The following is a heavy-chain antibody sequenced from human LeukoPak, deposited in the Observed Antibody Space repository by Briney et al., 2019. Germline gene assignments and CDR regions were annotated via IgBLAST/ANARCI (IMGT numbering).Heavy chain of an antibody. D-gene: IGHD1-1*01. Sequence: KAGGSLRLSCAASGFTFSNAWMSWVRQAPGKGLEWVGLIKGKTHGGTTDYAAPVKGRFTISRDDSRNTLYLQMNSLKTEATAIYYCTTVEFAAFDIWGQGTMVTVSS. J-gene: IGHJ3*02. V-gene: IGHV3-15*01. CDR1: GFTFSNAW. CDR3: TTVEFAAFDI. CDR2: IKGKTHGGTT.